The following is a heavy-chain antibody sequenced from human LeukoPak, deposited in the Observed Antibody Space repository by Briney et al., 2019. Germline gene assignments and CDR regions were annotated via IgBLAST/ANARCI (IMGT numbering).Heavy chain of an antibody. CDR2: ISYDGSNK. CDR1: GFTFSYYS. J-gene: IGHJ4*02. Sequence: GGSLRLSCAASGFTFSYYSMSWVRQAPGKGLEWVAVISYDGSNKYYADSVKGRLTISRDNSKNTLYLQMNSLRAEDTAVYYCARSGSYYELVYWGQGTLVTVSS. V-gene: IGHV3-30-3*01. D-gene: IGHD1-26*01. CDR3: ARSGSYYELVY.